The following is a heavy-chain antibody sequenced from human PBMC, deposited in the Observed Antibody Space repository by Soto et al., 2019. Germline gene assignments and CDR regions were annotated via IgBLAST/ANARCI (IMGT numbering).Heavy chain of an antibody. J-gene: IGHJ4*01. CDR3: ARGEQYSGRIFDY. Sequence: PSQTLSLTCAITGDSVSSNSAGWIWVRQSPSRGLEWLGRTYYRSKWYYEYAVSVRGRITINPDTSKNQYSLQLNSVTPEDTAVYFCARGEQYSGRIFDYWGQGTLVTVSS. D-gene: IGHD1-26*01. CDR2: TYYRSKWYY. V-gene: IGHV6-1*01. CDR1: GDSVSSNSAG.